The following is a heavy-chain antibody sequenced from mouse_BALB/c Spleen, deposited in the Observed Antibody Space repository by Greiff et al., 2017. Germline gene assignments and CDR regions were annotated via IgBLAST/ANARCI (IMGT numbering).Heavy chain of an antibody. J-gene: IGHJ3*01. CDR2: IDPSDSET. CDR3: AREGKGAWFAY. Sequence: QVQLQQSGAELVKPGAPVKLSCKASGYTFTSYWMNWVKQRPGRGLEWIGRIDPSDSETHYNQKFKDKATLTVDKSSSTAYIQLSSLTSEDSAVYYCAREGKGAWFAYWGQGTLVTVSA. CDR1: GYTFTSYW. V-gene: IGHV1-69*02.